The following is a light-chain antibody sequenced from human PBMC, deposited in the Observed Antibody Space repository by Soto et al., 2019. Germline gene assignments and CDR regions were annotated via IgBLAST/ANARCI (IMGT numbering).Light chain of an antibody. CDR3: QQYEDLPLT. Sequence: DIQMTQSPSSLSASVGDRVTITCQASQDISNYLNWYQQKPGKAPKLLIFDASNVETGVPSRFSGSGSGTDFTFTIHSLQPEDAATDYCQQYEDLPLTFGGGTK. CDR2: DAS. V-gene: IGKV1-33*01. CDR1: QDISNY. J-gene: IGKJ4*01.